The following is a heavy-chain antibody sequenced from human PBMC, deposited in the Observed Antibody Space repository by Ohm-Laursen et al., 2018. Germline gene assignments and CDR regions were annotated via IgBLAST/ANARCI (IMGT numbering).Heavy chain of an antibody. Sequence: TQTLTLTCTFSRFSLSTSGMCVSWIRQPPGKALEWLARIDWDDDKFYSTSLKTRLTISKDTSKNQVVLTVTNMDPVDTAPYYCARIRRYSSSWFYFDYWGQGTLVTVSS. CDR2: IDWDDDK. CDR1: RFSLSTSGMC. J-gene: IGHJ4*02. D-gene: IGHD6-13*01. V-gene: IGHV2-70*16. CDR3: ARIRRYSSSWFYFDY.